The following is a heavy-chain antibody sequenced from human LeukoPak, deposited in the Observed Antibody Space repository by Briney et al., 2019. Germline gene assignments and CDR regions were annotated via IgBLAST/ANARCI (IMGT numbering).Heavy chain of an antibody. Sequence: PGGPLRLSCAASGFTFSSYWMNWVRQAPGKGLEWVSSISSSSSYIYYADSVKGRFTISRDNAKNSLYLQMNSLRAEDTAVYYCARAFYVGALFDYWGQGTLVTVSS. CDR2: ISSSSSYI. CDR1: GFTFSSYW. V-gene: IGHV3-21*01. D-gene: IGHD1-26*01. CDR3: ARAFYVGALFDY. J-gene: IGHJ4*02.